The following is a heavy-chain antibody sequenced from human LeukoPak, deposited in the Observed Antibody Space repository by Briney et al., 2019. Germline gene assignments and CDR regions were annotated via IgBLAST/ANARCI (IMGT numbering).Heavy chain of an antibody. CDR1: GGSISSYY. Sequence: SETLSLTCTVSGGSISSYYWSWIRQPPGKGLEWIGYIYYSGSTNYNPSLKSRVTISVDTSKNQFSLKLSSVTAADTAVYYCAREDNPENWFDPWGQGTLVTVSS. J-gene: IGHJ5*02. D-gene: IGHD1-1*01. V-gene: IGHV4-59*01. CDR2: IYYSGST. CDR3: AREDNPENWFDP.